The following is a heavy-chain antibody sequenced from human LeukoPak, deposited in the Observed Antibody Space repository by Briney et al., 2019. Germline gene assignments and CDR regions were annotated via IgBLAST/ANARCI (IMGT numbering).Heavy chain of an antibody. J-gene: IGHJ4*02. CDR3: AINSRYGSGSYHVY. Sequence: GGSLRLSCAASGFTFSSYAMSWVRQAPGKGLEWVSAISGSGGSTYYADSVKGRFTISRDNSKNTPYLQMNSLRAEDTAVYYCAINSRYGSGSYHVYWGQGTLVTVSS. D-gene: IGHD3-10*01. V-gene: IGHV3-23*01. CDR1: GFTFSSYA. CDR2: ISGSGGST.